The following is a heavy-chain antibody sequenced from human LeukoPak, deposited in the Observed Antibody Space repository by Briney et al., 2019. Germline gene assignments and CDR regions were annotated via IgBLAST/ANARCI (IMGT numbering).Heavy chain of an antibody. J-gene: IGHJ4*02. V-gene: IGHV4-34*01. CDR2: INHSGST. CDR1: GGSFSGYY. Sequence: SETLSLTCAVYGGSFSGYYWSWIRQPPRKGLEWIGEINHSGSTNYNPSLKSRVTIPVDTSKNQFSLKLSSVTAADTAVYYCARERGRSSSGTQSHYFDYWGQGTLVTVSS. CDR3: ARERGRSSSGTQSHYFDY. D-gene: IGHD6-6*01.